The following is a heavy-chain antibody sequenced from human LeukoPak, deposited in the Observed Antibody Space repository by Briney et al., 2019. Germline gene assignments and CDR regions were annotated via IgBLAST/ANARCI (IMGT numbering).Heavy chain of an antibody. CDR1: GFTFISYA. V-gene: IGHV3-23*01. CDR2: ISGSGGST. CDR3: AKDYDFWSGRLHYFDY. Sequence: GGSLRLSCAASGFTFISYAMSWVRQAPGQGLEWDSAISGSGGSTYYADSVKGRFTISRDNSKNTLYLQMNSLRAEDTAVYYCAKDYDFWSGRLHYFDYWGQGTLVTVSS. J-gene: IGHJ4*02. D-gene: IGHD3-3*01.